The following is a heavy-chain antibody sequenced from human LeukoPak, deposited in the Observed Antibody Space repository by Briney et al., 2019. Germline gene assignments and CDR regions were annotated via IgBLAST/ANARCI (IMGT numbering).Heavy chain of an antibody. CDR3: ARVSSSSLFDY. J-gene: IGHJ4*02. D-gene: IGHD6-13*01. V-gene: IGHV3-30*04. Sequence: GGSLRLSCAASGFSLSSYAMHWVRQAPGKGLEWVAIISYDGSKKYYADSVKGRFTISRDNAKNSLYLQMNSLRVEDTAVYYCARVSSSSLFDYWGQGTLVTVSS. CDR1: GFSLSSYA. CDR2: ISYDGSKK.